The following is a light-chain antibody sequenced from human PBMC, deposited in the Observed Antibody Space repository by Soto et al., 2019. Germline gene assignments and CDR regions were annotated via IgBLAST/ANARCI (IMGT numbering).Light chain of an antibody. CDR1: QSLLHSNGYNC. Sequence: DIVMTQSPLSLPVTPGESASISCRSSQSLLHSNGYNCLDWYLQKSGQSPQLLIYLGSNRAPGVPDRLSGSGSGTDFTLKISRVEAGDVGVYYCMQALHTPWTFGQGTKVDIK. CDR3: MQALHTPWT. CDR2: LGS. V-gene: IGKV2-28*01. J-gene: IGKJ1*01.